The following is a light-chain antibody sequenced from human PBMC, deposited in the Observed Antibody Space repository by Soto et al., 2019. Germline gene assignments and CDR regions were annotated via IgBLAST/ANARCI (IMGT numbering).Light chain of an antibody. V-gene: IGKV1-39*01. Sequence: DIQMTQSPSSLSASVGDRVTITCRASQSISSYLNWYQQKPGKAPKLLIYAASSLQSGVPSRFXGSGSGTDFTLTISSLLPEDFATYYCQQSYSTPPWTFGQGTKVEIK. CDR2: AAS. CDR1: QSISSY. J-gene: IGKJ1*01. CDR3: QQSYSTPPWT.